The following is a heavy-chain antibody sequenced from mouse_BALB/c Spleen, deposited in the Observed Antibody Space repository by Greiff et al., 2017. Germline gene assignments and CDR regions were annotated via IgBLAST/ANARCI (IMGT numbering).Heavy chain of an antibody. D-gene: IGHD2-1*01. CDR1: GFTIKDYY. J-gene: IGHJ2*01. V-gene: IGHV14-3*02. CDR2: IDPANGNT. CDR3: ARGYGNYGHYFDY. Sequence: EVHLVESGAELVKPGASVKLSCTASGFTIKDYYMHWVKQRPEQGLEWIGRIDPANGNTKYDPKFQGKATITADTSSNTAYLQLSSLTSEDTAVYDCARGYGNYGHYFDYWGQGTTLTVSA.